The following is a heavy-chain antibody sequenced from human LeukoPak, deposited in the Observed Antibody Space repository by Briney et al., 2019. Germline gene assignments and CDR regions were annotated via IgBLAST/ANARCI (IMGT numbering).Heavy chain of an antibody. CDR1: GGSVTSTSYY. V-gene: IGHV4-39*07. Sequence: PSETLSLTCTVSGGSVTSTSYYWGWIRQPPGKGLEWFGSINYSGSTNYNPSLKSRVTMSVDTSKNQFSLKLSSVTAADTAVYYCARVRVIGATHHYDYWGQGTLVTVSS. CDR3: ARVRVIGATHHYDY. D-gene: IGHD3-22*01. J-gene: IGHJ4*02. CDR2: INYSGST.